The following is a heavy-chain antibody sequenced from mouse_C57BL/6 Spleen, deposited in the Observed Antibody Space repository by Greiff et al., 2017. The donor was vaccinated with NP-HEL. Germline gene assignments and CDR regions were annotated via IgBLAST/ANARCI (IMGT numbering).Heavy chain of an antibody. CDR1: GYTFTSYW. D-gene: IGHD2-10*01. J-gene: IGHJ3*01. CDR3: AKKGSLLSSAY. Sequence: QVQLQQPGAELVKPGASVKLSCKASGYTFTSYWMQWVKQRPGQGLEWIGEIDPSDSYTNYNQKFKGKATLTVDTSSSTAYMQLSSLTSEDSAVYYCAKKGSLLSSAYWGQGTLVTVSA. CDR2: IDPSDSYT. V-gene: IGHV1-50*01.